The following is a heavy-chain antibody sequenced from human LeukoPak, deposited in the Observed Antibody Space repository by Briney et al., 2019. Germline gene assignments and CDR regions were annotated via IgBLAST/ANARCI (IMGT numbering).Heavy chain of an antibody. Sequence: GGSLRLSCAASGFTFSSYSMNWLRQAPGKGLEWVSSISSSSSYIYYADSVKGRFTISRDNAKNSLYLQMNSLRAEDTAVYYCAREYGSGSYPPDYWGQGTLVTVS. CDR2: ISSSSSYI. D-gene: IGHD3-10*01. J-gene: IGHJ4*02. CDR3: AREYGSGSYPPDY. V-gene: IGHV3-21*01. CDR1: GFTFSSYS.